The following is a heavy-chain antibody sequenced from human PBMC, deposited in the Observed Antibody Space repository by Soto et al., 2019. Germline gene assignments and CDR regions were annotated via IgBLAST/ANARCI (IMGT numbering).Heavy chain of an antibody. CDR3: ARDQLLSDDPYYYYGMDV. J-gene: IGHJ6*02. V-gene: IGHV3-33*01. Sequence: GGSLRLSCAASGFTFSSYGMHWVRQAPGKGLEWVAVIWYDGSNKYYADSVKGRFTISRDNSKNTLYLQMNSLRAEDTAVYYCARDQLLSDDPYYYYGMDVWGQGTTVTVSS. CDR2: IWYDGSNK. D-gene: IGHD2-2*01. CDR1: GFTFSSYG.